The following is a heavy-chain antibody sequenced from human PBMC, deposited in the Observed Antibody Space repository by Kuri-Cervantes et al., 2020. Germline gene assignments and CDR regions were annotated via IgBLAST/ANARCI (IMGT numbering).Heavy chain of an antibody. CDR2: IYYSGST. CDR3: ARLAAAGKLSWFDP. CDR1: GGSISSSSYY. Sequence: SETLSLTCSVSGGSISSSSYYWAWIRQPPGKGLEWIGSIYYSGSTYYNPSLKSRVTISADTSKNQFSLKLNSVTAADTTFYYCARLAAAGKLSWFDPWGQGTLVTVSS. V-gene: IGHV4-39*01. J-gene: IGHJ5*02. D-gene: IGHD6-13*01.